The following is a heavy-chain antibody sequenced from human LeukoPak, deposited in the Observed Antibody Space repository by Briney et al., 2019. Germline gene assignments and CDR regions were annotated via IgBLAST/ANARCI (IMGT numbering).Heavy chain of an antibody. CDR1: GGSFSDYY. CDR2: MYKSGNT. D-gene: IGHD3-9*01. J-gene: IGHJ4*02. Sequence: PSETLSLTCTISGGSFSDYYWSWVRQPPGKGLEWLGYMYKSGNTNFNPSLKSRVTISVDTSKNQFSLKVTSVTTADTAVYYCASRRLGNDYWGQGILVTVSS. V-gene: IGHV4-59*01. CDR3: ASRRLGNDY.